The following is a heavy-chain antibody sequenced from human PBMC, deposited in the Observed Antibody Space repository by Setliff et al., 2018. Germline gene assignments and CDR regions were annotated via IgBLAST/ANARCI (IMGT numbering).Heavy chain of an antibody. J-gene: IGHJ4*01. CDR1: ESTFSSFG. V-gene: IGHV3-30*02. Sequence: GGSLRLSCTASESTFSSFGMHWVRQAPGKGLEWVGFIRYDGSYEYYADSVQGRFTISRDNSKNTLFLHMNNLRAEDTALYYCAKASLAYSFGYYFDSWGQGALVTVSS. CDR3: AKASLAYSFGYYFDS. CDR2: IRYDGSYE. D-gene: IGHD5-18*01.